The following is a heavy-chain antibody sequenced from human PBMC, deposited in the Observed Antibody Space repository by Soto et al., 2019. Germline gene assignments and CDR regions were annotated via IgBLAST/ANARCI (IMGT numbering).Heavy chain of an antibody. CDR1: GASMSEYF. D-gene: IGHD3-10*01. V-gene: IGHV4-59*01. CDR3: ARDGYDGSGSPYPAF. CDR2: IYYLGST. J-gene: IGHJ4*02. Sequence: SETLSLTCTVSGASMSEYFWSWIRQSPGKGLEWIGYIYYLGSTDYNPSLKSRVTISVDTSKRQFSLRLTSVTAADTAVYYCARDGYDGSGSPYPAFWGPGTQVTVS.